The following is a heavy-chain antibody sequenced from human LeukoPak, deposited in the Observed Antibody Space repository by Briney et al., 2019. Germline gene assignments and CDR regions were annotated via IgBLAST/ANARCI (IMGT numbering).Heavy chain of an antibody. J-gene: IGHJ6*03. D-gene: IGHD6-13*01. CDR3: ARSPGSSWYSPYYYYYYMDV. V-gene: IGHV1-2*02. CDR1: GYTFTGYY. CDR2: INPNSGDT. Sequence: ASVKVSCKASGYTFTGYYMHWVRQAPGQGLEWMGWINPNSGDTNYAQKFQGRVTMTRDTSISTTYMELSSLRSDDTAVYFCARSPGSSWYSPYYYYYYMDVWGKGTTVTISS.